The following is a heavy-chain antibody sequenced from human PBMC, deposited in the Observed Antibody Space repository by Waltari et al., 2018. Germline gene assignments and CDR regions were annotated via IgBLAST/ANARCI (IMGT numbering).Heavy chain of an antibody. CDR3: AKDQRGYSYGTEIDY. CDR1: RFTFRSYA. J-gene: IGHJ4*02. V-gene: IGHV3-23*01. Sequence: EVQLLESGGGLVQPGGSLSLSCAASRFTFRSYAMSWVRQAPGKGLEWVSAISGSGGSKYYADSVKGRFTISRDNSKNTLYLQMNSLRAEDTAVYYCAKDQRGYSYGTEIDYWGQGTLVTVSS. CDR2: ISGSGGSK. D-gene: IGHD5-18*01.